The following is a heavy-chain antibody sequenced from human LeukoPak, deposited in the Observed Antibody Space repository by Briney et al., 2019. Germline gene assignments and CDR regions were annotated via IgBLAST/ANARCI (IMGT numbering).Heavy chain of an antibody. V-gene: IGHV1-69*13. CDR1: GGTFSSYA. D-gene: IGHD2-21*02. CDR3: ARASPTVVMTGMSIQDS. CDR2: IIPIFGTA. Sequence: ASVKVSCKASGGTFSSYAISWVRQAPGQGLEWMGGIIPIFGTANYAQKFQGRVTITADESTSTAYMELSSLRSEDTALYYCARASPTVVMTGMSIQDSWGQGTLVTVSS. J-gene: IGHJ4*02.